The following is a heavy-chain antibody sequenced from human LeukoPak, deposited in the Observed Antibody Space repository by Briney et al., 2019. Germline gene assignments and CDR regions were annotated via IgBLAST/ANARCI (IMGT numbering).Heavy chain of an antibody. V-gene: IGHV3-53*01. Sequence: GRSLRLSCAASGFTLSTYYMNWVRQAPGKGLEWVSIIYSGATTYYADSVKGRFTISRDTSKNTVSLQMNSLRADDTAVYFCARVGDHFHWNLDLWGRGTLVTVSS. CDR3: ARVGDHFHWNLDL. CDR2: IYSGATT. D-gene: IGHD3-3*02. J-gene: IGHJ2*01. CDR1: GFTLSTYY.